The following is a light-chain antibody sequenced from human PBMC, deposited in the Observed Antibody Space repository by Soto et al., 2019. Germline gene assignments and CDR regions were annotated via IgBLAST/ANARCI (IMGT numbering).Light chain of an antibody. Sequence: QLVLTQPPSVSGAPGQRVTISCTGSSSNIGAGYDVHWYQQLPGTAPKLFIYANSNRPSGVPDRFSGSKSGTSASLAITGLQAEDEADYYCQSYDSSLRGSVVFGGGTKLTVL. V-gene: IGLV1-40*01. CDR2: ANS. CDR3: QSYDSSLRGSVV. J-gene: IGLJ2*01. CDR1: SSNIGAGYD.